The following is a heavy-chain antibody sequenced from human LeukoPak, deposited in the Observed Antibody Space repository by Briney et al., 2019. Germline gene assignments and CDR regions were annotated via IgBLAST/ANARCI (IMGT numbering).Heavy chain of an antibody. Sequence: PGGSLRLSCAASGFTLSNYVINWVRQAPGKGLEWVSTISDSGGHTYYADSVKGRFTISRDNSNKMIFLQMDSLRVEDTAVYYCAKLWFGDLSRGQAKFDYWGHGTLVTVSA. CDR1: GFTLSNYV. D-gene: IGHD3-16*01. CDR3: AKLWFGDLSRGQAKFDY. CDR2: ISDSGGHT. J-gene: IGHJ4*01. V-gene: IGHV3-23*01.